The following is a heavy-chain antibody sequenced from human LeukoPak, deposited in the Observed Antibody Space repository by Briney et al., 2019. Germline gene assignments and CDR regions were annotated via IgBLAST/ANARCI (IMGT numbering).Heavy chain of an antibody. CDR2: IYTSGST. CDR3: ASGIAVAGTLFDY. CDR1: GGSISSGSYY. V-gene: IGHV4-61*02. Sequence: SETLSLTCTVSGGSISSGSYYWRWIRQPAGKGLEWIGRIYTSGSTNYNPSLQSRVTISVDTSKNQFSLKLSSVTAADTAVYYCASGIAVAGTLFDYWGQGTLVTVSS. D-gene: IGHD6-19*01. J-gene: IGHJ4*02.